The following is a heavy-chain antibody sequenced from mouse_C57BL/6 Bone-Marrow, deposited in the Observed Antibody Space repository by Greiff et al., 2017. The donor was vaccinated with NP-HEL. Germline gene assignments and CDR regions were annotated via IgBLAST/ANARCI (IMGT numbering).Heavy chain of an antibody. CDR3: ARDPLRYDYAMDY. V-gene: IGHV5-4*01. CDR2: ISDGGSYT. D-gene: IGHD1-1*01. Sequence: DVKLVESGGGLVKPGGSLKLSCAASGFTFSSYAMSWVRQTPEKRLEWVATISDGGSYTYYPDNVKGRFTISRDNAKNNLYLQMSHLKSEDTAMYYCARDPLRYDYAMDYWGQGTSVTVSS. J-gene: IGHJ4*01. CDR1: GFTFSSYA.